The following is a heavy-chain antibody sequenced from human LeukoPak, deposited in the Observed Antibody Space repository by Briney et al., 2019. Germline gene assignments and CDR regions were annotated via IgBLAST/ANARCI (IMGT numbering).Heavy chain of an antibody. CDR3: ARASGSYGSGSYYHSGMDV. CDR2: IFHSGST. CDR1: GYSIGSGFY. Sequence: SETLSLTCAVSGYSIGSGFYWGWIRQPPGKGLEWIGSIFHSGSTYYNPSLKSRVTISVDTSKNPFSLKLSSVTAADTALYYCARASGSYGSGSYYHSGMDVWGKGTPVTVSS. V-gene: IGHV4-38-2*01. J-gene: IGHJ6*04. D-gene: IGHD3-10*01.